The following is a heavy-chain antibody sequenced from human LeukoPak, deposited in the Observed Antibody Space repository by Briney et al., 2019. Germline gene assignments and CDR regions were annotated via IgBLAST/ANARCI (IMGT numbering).Heavy chain of an antibody. CDR1: GFTFSSYA. D-gene: IGHD1-26*01. Sequence: GGSLRLSCVASGFTFSSYAMAWVRQAPGKGLEWVSAISGSGVTTHNAGSVKGRFSISRDNSKNTLYLQMNSLRAEDTALYYCAKKVVVGATSPYSDFQDWGQGTLVTVSS. J-gene: IGHJ1*01. CDR3: AKKVVVGATSPYSDFQD. V-gene: IGHV3-23*01. CDR2: ISGSGVTT.